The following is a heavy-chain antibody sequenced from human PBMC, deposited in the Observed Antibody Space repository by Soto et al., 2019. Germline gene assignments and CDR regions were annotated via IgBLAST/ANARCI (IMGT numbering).Heavy chain of an antibody. D-gene: IGHD5-12*01. V-gene: IGHV3-23*01. CDR3: AKDPPGGGYNNLNGWFDP. CDR1: GFTFSSYA. J-gene: IGHJ5*02. CDR2: ISGSGGST. Sequence: PGGSLRLSCAASGFTFSSYAMSWVRQAPGKGLEWVSAISGSGGSTYYADSVKGRFTISRDNSKNTLYLQMNSLRAEDTAVYYCAKDPPGGGYNNLNGWFDPWGQGTLVTVSS.